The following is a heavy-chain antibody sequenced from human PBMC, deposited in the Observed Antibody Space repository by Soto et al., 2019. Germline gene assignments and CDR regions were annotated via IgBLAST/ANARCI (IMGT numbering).Heavy chain of an antibody. J-gene: IGHJ6*02. CDR1: GGSISSGGYY. CDR3: ARDPIYYYDILTGYGMDV. D-gene: IGHD3-9*01. CDR2: IYYSGRT. V-gene: IGHV4-31*03. Sequence: SETLSLTCTVSGGSISSGGYYWSWTRQHPGKGLEWIGYIYYSGRTYYNPSLKSRVTISVDTSKNQFSLKLSSVTAADTAVFYCARDPIYYYDILTGYGMDVWVQGTTVTVSS.